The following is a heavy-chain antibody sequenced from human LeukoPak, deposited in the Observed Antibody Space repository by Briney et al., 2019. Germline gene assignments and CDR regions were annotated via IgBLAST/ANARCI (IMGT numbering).Heavy chain of an antibody. Sequence: ASVTVSFKASGYTFTVYYMHWVRQAPGQGLEWMGWINPNSGGTNYAQKFQGRVTMTRDTSISTAYMELSRLRSDDTAVYYCASCSTIKYYYYYYMDVWGKGTTVTVSS. V-gene: IGHV1-2*02. CDR3: ASCSTIKYYYYYYMDV. J-gene: IGHJ6*03. D-gene: IGHD2-2*01. CDR2: INPNSGGT. CDR1: GYTFTVYY.